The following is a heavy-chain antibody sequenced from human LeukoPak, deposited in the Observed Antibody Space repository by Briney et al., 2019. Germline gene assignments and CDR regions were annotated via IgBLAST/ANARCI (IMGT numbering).Heavy chain of an antibody. Sequence: SETLSLTCTVSGGSISSYYWSWIRQPAGKGLEWIGRIYTSGSTNYNPSLKSRVTISVDTSKNQFSLKLSSVTTADTAVYYCARDLDWNFSNWFDPWGQGTLVTVSS. V-gene: IGHV4-4*07. CDR1: GGSISSYY. J-gene: IGHJ5*02. CDR2: IYTSGST. CDR3: ARDLDWNFSNWFDP. D-gene: IGHD1-7*01.